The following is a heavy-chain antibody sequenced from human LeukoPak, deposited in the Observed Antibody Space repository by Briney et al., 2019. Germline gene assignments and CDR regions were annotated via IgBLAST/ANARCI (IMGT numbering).Heavy chain of an antibody. CDR2: IIPIFGTA. D-gene: IGHD4-23*01. Sequence: SVKVSCKASGGTFSSYAISWVRQAPGQGLEWMGGIIPIFGTADYAQKFQGRVTITADESTSTAYMELSSLRSEDTAVYYCARDGGYYGGNNYWGQGTLVTVSS. J-gene: IGHJ4*02. CDR3: ARDGGYYGGNNY. CDR1: GGTFSSYA. V-gene: IGHV1-69*13.